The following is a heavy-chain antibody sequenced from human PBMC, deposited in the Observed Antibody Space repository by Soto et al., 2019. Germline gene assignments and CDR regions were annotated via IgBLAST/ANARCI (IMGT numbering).Heavy chain of an antibody. J-gene: IGHJ2*01. V-gene: IGHV4-30-4*08. Sequence: PSETLSLTCTVSGGSISSGGYYWSWIRQHPGKGLEWIGYIYYSGSTYYNPSLKSRVTISVDTSKNQFSLKLSSVTAADTAVYYCARSSVTHYWYFDLWGRGTLVTVPS. CDR3: ARSSVTHYWYFDL. CDR1: GGSISSGGYY. CDR2: IYYSGST. D-gene: IGHD4-17*01.